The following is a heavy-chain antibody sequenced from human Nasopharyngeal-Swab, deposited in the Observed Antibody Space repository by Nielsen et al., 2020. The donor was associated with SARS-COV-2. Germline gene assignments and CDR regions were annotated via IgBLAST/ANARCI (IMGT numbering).Heavy chain of an antibody. CDR3: ARTARDYDFWSHYETKILDV. CDR2: INQDGSEK. Sequence: GGSLRLSCVGSGLTFSSYWMSWVRRAPGKGLEGVANINQDGSEKYSVDSVKGRFTISRDNAKNSLYLQMNNLRAEDTAVYYCARTARDYDFWSHYETKILDVWGQGTTVTVSS. V-gene: IGHV3-7*01. J-gene: IGHJ6*02. CDR1: GLTFSSYW. D-gene: IGHD3-3*01.